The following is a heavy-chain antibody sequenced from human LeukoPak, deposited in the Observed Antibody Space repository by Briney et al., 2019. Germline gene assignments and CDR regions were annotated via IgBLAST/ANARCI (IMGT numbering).Heavy chain of an antibody. CDR1: GFTFSSYS. CDR3: ALHCSSTSCYPY. Sequence: GGSLRLSCAASGFTFSSYSMNWVRQAPGKGLEWVSYISSSSTIYYADSVKGRFTISRDNAKNSLYLQMNSLRDEDTALYYCALHCSSTSCYPYWGQGTLVTVSS. V-gene: IGHV3-48*02. J-gene: IGHJ4*01. CDR2: ISSSSTI. D-gene: IGHD2-2*01.